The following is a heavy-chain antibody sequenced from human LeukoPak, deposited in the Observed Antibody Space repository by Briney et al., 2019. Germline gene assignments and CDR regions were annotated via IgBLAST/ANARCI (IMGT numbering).Heavy chain of an antibody. CDR3: ATSGTVYPHFDY. CDR1: GGSISTNTYY. D-gene: IGHD3-10*01. J-gene: IGHJ4*02. V-gene: IGHV4-39*01. Sequence: ASETLSLTCTVSGGSISTNTYYWGWIRQPPGKGLEWIGSIHYARSSYYNQSLNSRLTLSVDTSMNQFSLKLSSVTAADTALYYCATSGTVYPHFDYWGQGTLVTVSS. CDR2: IHYARSS.